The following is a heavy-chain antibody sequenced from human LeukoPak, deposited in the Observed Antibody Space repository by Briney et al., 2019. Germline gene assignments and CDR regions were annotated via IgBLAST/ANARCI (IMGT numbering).Heavy chain of an antibody. D-gene: IGHD2-2*01. CDR1: GYTFTSYA. Sequence: GASVKVSCKASGYTFTSYAMHWVRQAPGQRLEWMGWINAGNGNTKYSQKFQGRVTITRDTSASTAYMELSSLRSEDTAVYYCAKALPIVVVPASDDAFDIWGQGTMVTVSS. CDR3: AKALPIVVVPASDDAFDI. CDR2: INAGNGNT. V-gene: IGHV1-3*01. J-gene: IGHJ3*02.